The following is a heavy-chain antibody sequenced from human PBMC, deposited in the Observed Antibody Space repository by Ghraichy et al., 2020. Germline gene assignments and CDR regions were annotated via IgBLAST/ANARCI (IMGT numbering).Heavy chain of an antibody. J-gene: IGHJ4*02. D-gene: IGHD2-2*01. V-gene: IGHV3-49*03. CDR1: GFTFGDYA. Sequence: GGSLRLSCTASGFTFGDYAMSWFRQAPGKGLEWVGFIRSKAYGGTTEYAASVKGRFTISRDDSKSIAYLQMNSLKTEDTAVYYCTRIRGLGFVVVPAALDYWGQGTLVTVSS. CDR3: TRIRGLGFVVVPAALDY. CDR2: IRSKAYGGTT.